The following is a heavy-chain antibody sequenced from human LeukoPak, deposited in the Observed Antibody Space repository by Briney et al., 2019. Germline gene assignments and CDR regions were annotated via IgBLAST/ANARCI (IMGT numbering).Heavy chain of an antibody. J-gene: IGHJ4*02. CDR2: INHSGST. Sequence: SETLSLTCAVYGGSFSGYYWSWIRQPPGKVLEWIGEINHSGSTNYNPSLKSRVTISVDTSKNQFSLKLSSVTAADTAVYYCARRRIAARHIAPLFDHWGQGTLVTVSS. D-gene: IGHD6-6*01. CDR3: ARRRIAARHIAPLFDH. V-gene: IGHV4-34*01. CDR1: GGSFSGYY.